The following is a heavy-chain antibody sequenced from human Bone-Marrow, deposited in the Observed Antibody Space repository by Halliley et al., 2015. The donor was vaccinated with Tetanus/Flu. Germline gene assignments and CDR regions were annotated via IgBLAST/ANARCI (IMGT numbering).Heavy chain of an antibody. CDR1: GFTFSSYA. J-gene: IGHJ6*02. V-gene: IGHV3-30-3*01. Sequence: SLRLSCAASGFTFSSYAMHWVRQAPGKGLEWVAVISYDGSNKYYADSVKGRFTTSRDNSKNTLYLQMNNLRAEDTAVYYCARDSCSSSSCYDGMDVWGQGTTVTVSS. D-gene: IGHD2-2*01. CDR3: ARDSCSSSSCYDGMDV. CDR2: ISYDGSNK.